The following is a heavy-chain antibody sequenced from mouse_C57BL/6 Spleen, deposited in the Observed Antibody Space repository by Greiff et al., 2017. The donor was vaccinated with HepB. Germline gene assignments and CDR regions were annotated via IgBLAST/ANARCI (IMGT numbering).Heavy chain of an antibody. J-gene: IGHJ1*03. Sequence: QVQLQQSGAELVRPGTSVKVSCKASGYAFTNYLIEWVKQRPGQGLEWIGVINPGSGGTNYNEKFKGKATLTADKSSSTAYMQRSSLTSEDSAVYFCARGGDYGSSYGDFDVWGTGTTVTVSS. CDR1: GYAFTNYL. D-gene: IGHD1-1*01. CDR2: INPGSGGT. V-gene: IGHV1-54*01. CDR3: ARGGDYGSSYGDFDV.